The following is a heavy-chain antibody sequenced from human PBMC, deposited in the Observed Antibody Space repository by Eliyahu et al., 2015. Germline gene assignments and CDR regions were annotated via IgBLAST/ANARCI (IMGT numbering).Heavy chain of an antibody. CDR2: ISGSGGST. J-gene: IGHJ5*02. V-gene: IGHV3-23*01. CDR3: AKVVRGGTFDP. D-gene: IGHD3-10*01. CDR1: GFTFXNYA. Sequence: EVQLLESGGGLVQPGGSLXLSCAASGFTFXNYAMSWVRQAPGKGLEWVSFISGSGGSTYYADSVKGRFTISRDNSKNTLFLQMNSLRAEDAAVYYCAKVVRGGTFDPWGQGTLVTVSS.